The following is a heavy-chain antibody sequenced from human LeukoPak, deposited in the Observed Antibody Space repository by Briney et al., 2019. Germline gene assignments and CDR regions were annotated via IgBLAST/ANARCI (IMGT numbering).Heavy chain of an antibody. CDR3: ARAVGATVRYYYYMDV. CDR1: GGSISSYY. Sequence: SETLSFTCTVSGGSISSYYWSWIRQPPGKGLERIGYIYYSGSTNYNPSLKSRVTISVDTSKNQFSLKLSSVTAADTAVYYCARAVGATVRYYYYMDVWGKGTTVTVSS. CDR2: IYYSGST. J-gene: IGHJ6*03. V-gene: IGHV4-59*01. D-gene: IGHD1-26*01.